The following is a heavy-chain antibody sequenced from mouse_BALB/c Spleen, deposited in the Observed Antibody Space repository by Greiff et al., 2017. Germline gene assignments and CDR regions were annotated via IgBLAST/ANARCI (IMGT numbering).Heavy chain of an antibody. D-gene: IGHD1-1*01. CDR3: TRVYYYGSRGDFDY. Sequence: EVKLEESGGGLVKPGGSLKLSCAASGFTFSSYTMSWVRQTPEKRLEWVATISSGGSYTYYPDSVKGRFTISRDNAKNTLYLQMSSLKSEDTAMYYCTRVYYYGSRGDFDYWGQGTTLTVSS. CDR1: GFTFSSYT. V-gene: IGHV5-6-4*01. CDR2: ISSGGSYT. J-gene: IGHJ2*01.